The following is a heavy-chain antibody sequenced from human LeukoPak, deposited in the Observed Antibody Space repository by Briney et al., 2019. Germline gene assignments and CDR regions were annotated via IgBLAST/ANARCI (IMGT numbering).Heavy chain of an antibody. CDR2: IYYSGST. CDR3: ARGPQYYYYYMDV. J-gene: IGHJ6*03. Sequence: SETLSLSCTVSGGSISSYSWSWIRQPPGKGLEWIGYIYYSGSTNYNPPLKSRVTISVDTSKNQFSLKLSSVTAADTAVYYCARGPQYYYYYMDVWGKGTTVTVSS. V-gene: IGHV4-59*01. CDR1: GGSISSYS.